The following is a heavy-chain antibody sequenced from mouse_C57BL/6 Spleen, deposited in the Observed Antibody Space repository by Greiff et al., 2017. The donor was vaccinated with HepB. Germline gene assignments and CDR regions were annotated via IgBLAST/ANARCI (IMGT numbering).Heavy chain of an antibody. CDR3: TRDGVTTGFAY. V-gene: IGHV1-15*01. Sequence: QVQLQQSGAELVRPGASVTLSCKASGYTFTDYEMHWVKQTPVHGLEWIGAIDPETGGTAYNQKFKGKAILTADKSSSTAYMELRSLTSEDSAVYYCTRDGVTTGFAYWGQGTLVTVSA. CDR1: GYTFTDYE. CDR2: IDPETGGT. D-gene: IGHD2-2*01. J-gene: IGHJ3*01.